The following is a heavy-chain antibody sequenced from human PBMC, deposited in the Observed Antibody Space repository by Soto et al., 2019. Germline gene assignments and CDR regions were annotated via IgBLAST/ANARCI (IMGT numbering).Heavy chain of an antibody. CDR2: INPNTGAT. CDR3: ARARRIVVVTAESPYFQH. CDR1: GYSFTGYF. J-gene: IGHJ1*01. Sequence: GASVKVSCKASGYSFTGYFVHWVRQAPGPGLEWMGWINPNTGATKYAQKFQGRVTMTRNTSISTAYMKLSSLRSEDTAVYYCARARRIVVVTAESPYFQHWGQGNLVTVSS. D-gene: IGHD2-21*02. V-gene: IGHV1-2*02.